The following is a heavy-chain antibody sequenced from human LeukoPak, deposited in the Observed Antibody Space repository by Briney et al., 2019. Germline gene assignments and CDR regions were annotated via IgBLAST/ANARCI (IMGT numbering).Heavy chain of an antibody. Sequence: GGSLRLSCAASGFTVSSNYMSWVRQAPGKGLEWVSAISGSGGSIYYADSVKGRFTISRDNSKNTLYLQMNSLRAEDTAVYYCAKGGDYDILTGSPYFDYWGQGTLVTVSS. V-gene: IGHV3-23*01. CDR3: AKGGDYDILTGSPYFDY. J-gene: IGHJ4*02. D-gene: IGHD3-9*01. CDR2: ISGSGGSI. CDR1: GFTVSSNY.